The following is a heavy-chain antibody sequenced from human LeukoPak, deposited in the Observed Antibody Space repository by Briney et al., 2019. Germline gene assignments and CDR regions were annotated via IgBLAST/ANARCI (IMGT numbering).Heavy chain of an antibody. CDR2: INPNSGGT. CDR1: GYTFTGYY. Sequence: GASVKVSCKASGYTFTGYYMHWVRQAPGQGLEWMGWINPNSGGTNYAQKFQGRVTMTRDTSISTAYMELSRLRSDDTAVYYCAKTNSGSYYGAFDNWGQGTMVTVSS. J-gene: IGHJ3*02. V-gene: IGHV1-2*02. CDR3: AKTNSGSYYGAFDN. D-gene: IGHD1-26*01.